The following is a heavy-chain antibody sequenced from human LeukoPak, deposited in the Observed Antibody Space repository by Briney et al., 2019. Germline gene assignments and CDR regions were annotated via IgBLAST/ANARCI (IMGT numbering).Heavy chain of an antibody. CDR3: ARYATSSGSRWLEP. V-gene: IGHV3-7*01. CDR2: IKQDGSDK. Sequence: PGVSLRLSCAASGFTLSSYWMSWVRQAPGRGLEWVAHIKQDGSDKYYVDSVKGRFTISRDNAKNSLYLQMNSLRAEDTAVYYCARYATSSGSRWLEPWGQGTLVTVSS. CDR1: GFTLSSYW. D-gene: IGHD6-19*01. J-gene: IGHJ5*02.